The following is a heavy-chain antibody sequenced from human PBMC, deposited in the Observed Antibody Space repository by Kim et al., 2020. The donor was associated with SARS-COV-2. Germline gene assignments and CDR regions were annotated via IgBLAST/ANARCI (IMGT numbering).Heavy chain of an antibody. D-gene: IGHD3-3*01. J-gene: IGHJ4*02. CDR1: GYTFTGYY. Sequence: ASVKVSCKASGYTFTGYYMHWVRQAPGQGLEWMGWINPNSGGTNYAQKFQGRVTMTRDTSISTAYMELSRLRSDDMAVYYCARVGIRFLEWLLPDYWGQGTLVTVSS. CDR3: ARVGIRFLEWLLPDY. CDR2: INPNSGGT. V-gene: IGHV1-2*02.